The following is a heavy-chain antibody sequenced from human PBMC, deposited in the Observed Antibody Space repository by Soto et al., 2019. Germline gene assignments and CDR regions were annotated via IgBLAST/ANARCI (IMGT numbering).Heavy chain of an antibody. Sequence: QVQLVESGGGVVQPGESLTLSCAASEFTFSSYAMHWVRQAPGKGLEWVAVVSNDGSNKYYGDSVKGRFTISRDNAKNTLNLQMNSLTAEDTAVYYCAKDQSTNSRSYHALDVWGQGTTVTVSS. CDR1: EFTFSSYA. J-gene: IGHJ6*02. CDR3: AKDQSTNSRSYHALDV. D-gene: IGHD2-8*01. V-gene: IGHV3-30*18. CDR2: VSNDGSNK.